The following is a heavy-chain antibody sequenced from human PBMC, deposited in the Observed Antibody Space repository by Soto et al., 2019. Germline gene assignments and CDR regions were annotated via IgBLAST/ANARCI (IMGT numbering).Heavy chain of an antibody. CDR2: ISSSSSYI. Sequence: GSLRLPCAASGFTFSSYSMNWVRQAPGKGLEWVSSISSSSSYIYYADSVKVRFTISRDNSKSTLYLEMNSLRGDDTAVYFCEKGSGPSGSYGYFDSWGQGTLVTVSS. CDR1: GFTFSSYS. V-gene: IGHV3-21*04. CDR3: EKGSGPSGSYGYFDS. D-gene: IGHD6-19*01. J-gene: IGHJ4*02.